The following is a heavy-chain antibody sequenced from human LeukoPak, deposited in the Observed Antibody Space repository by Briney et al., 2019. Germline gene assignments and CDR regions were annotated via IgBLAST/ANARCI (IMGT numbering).Heavy chain of an antibody. Sequence: GASVKVSCKVSGYTLTELSMHWVRQAPGQGLEWMGIINPSGDYRSYARKFQGRVTMTRDTSSSTVYMELTSLRSEDTAVYYCARDQYGLGNYYYYYFDYWGQGTLVTVSS. V-gene: IGHV1-46*01. CDR3: ARDQYGLGNYYYYYFDY. J-gene: IGHJ4*02. CDR1: GYTLTELS. D-gene: IGHD3-10*01. CDR2: INPSGDYR.